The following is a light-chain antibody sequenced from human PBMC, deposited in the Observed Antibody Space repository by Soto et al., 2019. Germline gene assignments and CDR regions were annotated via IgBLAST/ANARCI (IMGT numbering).Light chain of an antibody. V-gene: IGKV3-20*01. J-gene: IGKJ5*01. Sequence: IVVTQSAGTLSLSPGERANLSCRASQSVXSSYLSCYQQKPGQAPSFLIYXASSRATGIPDRFSGSGSGTDFIITINRLEPEDAAVYYCQQYGSLSTFGQGTRLEIK. CDR1: QSVXSSY. CDR2: XAS. CDR3: QQYGSLST.